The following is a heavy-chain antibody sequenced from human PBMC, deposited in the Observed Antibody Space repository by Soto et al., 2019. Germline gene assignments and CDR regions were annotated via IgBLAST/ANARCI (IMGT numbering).Heavy chain of an antibody. Sequence: SETRSLTCSVAVDSSSRGDSLWSGIRESRGQALEYIGYIYKSTTTYYNPSFESRVAISLDTSKSQFSLNVTSVTAADTAVYFCARGRYCLTGSCFPNWFDSWGQGTLV. V-gene: IGHV4-30-4*01. CDR3: ARGRYCLTGSCFPNWFDS. CDR2: IYKSTTT. J-gene: IGHJ5*01. CDR1: VDSSSRGDSL. D-gene: IGHD2-15*01.